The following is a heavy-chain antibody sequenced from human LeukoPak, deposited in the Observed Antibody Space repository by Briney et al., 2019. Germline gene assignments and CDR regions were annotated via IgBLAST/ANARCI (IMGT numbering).Heavy chain of an antibody. V-gene: IGHV3-48*01. Sequence: PGGSLRLSCAASGCTFSSYSMNWVRQAPGKGLEWVSYISSSSSTIYYADSVKGRFTISRDNAKNSLYLQMNSLRAEDTAVYYCARDTYSSSWYEGQFDYWGQGTLVAVSS. D-gene: IGHD6-13*01. J-gene: IGHJ4*02. CDR2: ISSSSSTI. CDR1: GCTFSSYS. CDR3: ARDTYSSSWYEGQFDY.